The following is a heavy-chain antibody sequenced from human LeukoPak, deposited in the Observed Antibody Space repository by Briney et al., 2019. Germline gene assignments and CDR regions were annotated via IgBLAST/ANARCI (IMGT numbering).Heavy chain of an antibody. CDR1: GFTFSSFA. V-gene: IGHV3-23*01. CDR2: ISGSGGTT. J-gene: IGHJ4*02. D-gene: IGHD4-17*01. CDR3: AKDLPDYGDYIEGY. Sequence: SGGSLRLSCTASGFTFSSFAMSCVRQAPGKGLEWVSTISGSGGTTNYADSVKGRFTFSRDNSKNTLYLKMNSLRAEDTAVYYCAKDLPDYGDYIEGYWGQGTLVTVSS.